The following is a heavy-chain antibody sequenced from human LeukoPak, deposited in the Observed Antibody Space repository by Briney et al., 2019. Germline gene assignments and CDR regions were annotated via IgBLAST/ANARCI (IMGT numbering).Heavy chain of an antibody. CDR1: GFTFSDYA. Sequence: GGSLRLSCAASGFTFSDYAMHWVRQAPGKGLEWVAVISYDGSNKYYADSVKGRFTISRDNSKNTLYLQMNSLRAEDTAVYYCARAELLSLDYWGQGTLVTVSS. D-gene: IGHD2-21*02. CDR2: ISYDGSNK. CDR3: ARAELLSLDY. V-gene: IGHV3-30*04. J-gene: IGHJ4*02.